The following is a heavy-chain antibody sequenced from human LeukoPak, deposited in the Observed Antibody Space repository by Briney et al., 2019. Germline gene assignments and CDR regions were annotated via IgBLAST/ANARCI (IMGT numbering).Heavy chain of an antibody. V-gene: IGHV1-2*02. CDR2: INPNSGGT. D-gene: IGHD3-22*01. CDR3: ASSYYYDSSGLYGMDV. Sequence: ASVKVSCKASGYTFTGYYMHWVRQAPGQGLEWMGWINPNSGGTNYAQKLQGRVTMTTDTSTSTAYMELRSLRSDDTAVYYCASSYYYDSSGLYGMDVWGQGTTVTVSS. CDR1: GYTFTGYY. J-gene: IGHJ6*02.